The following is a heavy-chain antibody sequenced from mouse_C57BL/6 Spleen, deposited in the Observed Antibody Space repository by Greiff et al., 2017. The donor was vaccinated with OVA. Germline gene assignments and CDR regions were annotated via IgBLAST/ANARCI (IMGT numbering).Heavy chain of an antibody. CDR1: GYTFTTYP. V-gene: IGHV1-47*01. Sequence: QVQLKESGAELVKPGASVKMSCKASGYTFTTYPIEWMKQNHGKSLEWIGNFHPYNDDTKYNEKFKGKATLTVEKSSSTVYLELSRLTSDDSAVDYLAGSLGRGRYFDYWGQGTTLTVSS. J-gene: IGHJ2*01. D-gene: IGHD4-1*01. CDR3: AGSLGRGRYFDY. CDR2: FHPYNDDT.